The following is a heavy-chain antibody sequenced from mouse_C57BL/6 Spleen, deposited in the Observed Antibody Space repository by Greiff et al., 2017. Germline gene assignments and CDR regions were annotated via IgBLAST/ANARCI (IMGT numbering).Heavy chain of an antibody. Sequence: QVQLKQPGAELVRPGTSVKLSCKASGYTFTSYWMHWVKQRPGQGLEWIGVIDPSDSYTNYNQKFKGKATLTVDTSSSTAYMQLSSLTSEDSAVYYCASPPHREGFAYWGQGTLVTVSA. V-gene: IGHV1-59*01. J-gene: IGHJ3*01. CDR2: IDPSDSYT. CDR1: GYTFTSYW. CDR3: ASPPHREGFAY.